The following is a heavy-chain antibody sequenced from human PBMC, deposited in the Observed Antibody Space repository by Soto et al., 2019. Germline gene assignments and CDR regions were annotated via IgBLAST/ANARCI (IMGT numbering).Heavy chain of an antibody. J-gene: IGHJ4*02. CDR2: MNPNTGGS. CDR1: GYTFTSND. V-gene: IGHV1-8*01. CDR3: AGGGPAAGYDL. D-gene: IGHD6-13*01. Sequence: ASVKVSCKASGYTFTSNDINWVRQASGQGLEWMGWMNPNTGGSGYAQDFQGRITMTRDTATSTAYMELTSLRSDDTAVYYCAGGGPAAGYDLWGQGTLVTVSS.